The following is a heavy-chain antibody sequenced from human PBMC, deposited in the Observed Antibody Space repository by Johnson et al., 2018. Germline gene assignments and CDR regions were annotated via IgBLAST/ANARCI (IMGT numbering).Heavy chain of an antibody. Sequence: VQLVESGGGVVQPGRSLRLSCAASGFTFSSYGMHWVRQAPGKGLEWVAVISYDGSNKYYADSVKGRFTISRDNSKNTLYLQMNSLRAEDTAVYYCAKPLWFRLSGAFDIWGQGTMVTVSS. D-gene: IGHD3-16*02. V-gene: IGHV3-30*18. CDR2: ISYDGSNK. J-gene: IGHJ3*02. CDR3: AKPLWFRLSGAFDI. CDR1: GFTFSSYG.